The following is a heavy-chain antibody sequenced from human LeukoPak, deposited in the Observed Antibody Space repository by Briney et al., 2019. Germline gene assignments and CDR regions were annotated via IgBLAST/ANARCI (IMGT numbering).Heavy chain of an antibody. CDR1: GYTFTGYY. CDR2: INPNSGGT. CDR3: ARMGRKRYYGSGSVDY. J-gene: IGHJ4*02. D-gene: IGHD3-10*01. V-gene: IGHV1-2*02. Sequence: ASAKVSCKASGYTFTGYYMHWVRQAPGQGLEWMGWINPNSGGTNYAQKFQGRVTMTRDTSISTAYMELSRLRSDDTAVYYCARMGRKRYYGSGSVDYWGQGTLVTVSS.